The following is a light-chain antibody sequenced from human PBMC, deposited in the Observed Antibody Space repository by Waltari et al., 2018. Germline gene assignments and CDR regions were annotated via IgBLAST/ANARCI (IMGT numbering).Light chain of an antibody. CDR1: PSIGRS. Sequence: EIMLTQSPGTLSLSPGERATLSCRTSPSIGRSLAWYQQKPGQAPRLLISGASSRATDIPDRFSGSGSGTDFSLTINRLEPEDSALYYCQHYVRLPVTFGQGTKVEIK. J-gene: IGKJ1*01. CDR2: GAS. CDR3: QHYVRLPVT. V-gene: IGKV3-20*01.